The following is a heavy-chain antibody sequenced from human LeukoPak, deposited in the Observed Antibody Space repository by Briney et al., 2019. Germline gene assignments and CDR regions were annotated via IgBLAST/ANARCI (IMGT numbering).Heavy chain of an antibody. CDR1: GFTFSSYA. Sequence: GRSLRLSCAASGFTFSSYAMHWVRQAPGKGLEWVAVISYDGSNKYYADSVKGRFTISRDNSKNTLYLQMNSLRAEDTAVYYCARTAVTIYYYYGMDVWGQGTTVTVSS. V-gene: IGHV3-30-3*01. J-gene: IGHJ6*02. D-gene: IGHD6-19*01. CDR2: ISYDGSNK. CDR3: ARTAVTIYYYYGMDV.